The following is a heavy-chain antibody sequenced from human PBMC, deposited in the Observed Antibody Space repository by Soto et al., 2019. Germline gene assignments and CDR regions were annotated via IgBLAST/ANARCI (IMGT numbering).Heavy chain of an antibody. Sequence: QVQLQESGPGLVKPSETLSLTCTVSGGSISSYYWSWLRQPPGKGLEWIGYIYYSGSTNYNPSLKSRVTISVDTSKNQFSLKLSSVTAADTAVYYCARAGGEYFQHWGQGTLVTVSS. CDR1: GGSISSYY. CDR2: IYYSGST. CDR3: ARAGGEYFQH. J-gene: IGHJ1*01. D-gene: IGHD1-26*01. V-gene: IGHV4-59*01.